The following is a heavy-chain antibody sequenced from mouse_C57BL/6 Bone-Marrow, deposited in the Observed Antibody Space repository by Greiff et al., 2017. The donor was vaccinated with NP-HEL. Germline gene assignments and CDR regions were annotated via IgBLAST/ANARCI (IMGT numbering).Heavy chain of an antibody. D-gene: IGHD2-1*01. CDR2: IYPGSGST. Sequence: QVQLQQPGAELVKPGASVKMSCKASGYTFTSYWITWVKQRPGQGLEWIGDIYPGSGSTNYNEKFKSKATLTVDTSSSTAFLQLSSLTYEDSAVYYCARRGGNLYFDYWGKGTTLTVSA. J-gene: IGHJ2*01. CDR3: ARRGGNLYFDY. V-gene: IGHV1-55*01. CDR1: GYTFTSYW.